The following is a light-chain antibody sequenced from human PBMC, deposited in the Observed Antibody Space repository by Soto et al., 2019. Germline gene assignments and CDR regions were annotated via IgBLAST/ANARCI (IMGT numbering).Light chain of an antibody. CDR2: EGS. Sequence: QSALTQPASVSGSPGQSITISCTGTSSDVGSYNLVSWYQQHPGKAPKLYEGSKRPSGVSNRFSGSKSGNTASLTISGLQAEDEADYYCCSYAGSRVFGGGTKLTVL. CDR3: CSYAGSRV. CDR1: SSDVGSYNL. V-gene: IGLV2-23*01. J-gene: IGLJ3*02.